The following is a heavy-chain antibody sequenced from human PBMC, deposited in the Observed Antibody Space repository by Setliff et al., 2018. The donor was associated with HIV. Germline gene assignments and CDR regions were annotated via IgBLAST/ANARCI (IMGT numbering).Heavy chain of an antibody. Sequence: PSETLSLTCTVSGGSISGYHWNWLRQTPGKGLEWIGYIYTSGSTNYNPSLKSRVTMSVDTSKNQFSLKLSSVTAADTAVYYCARNLRASVLDYMDVWGKGTTVTVSS. CDR3: ARNLRASVLDYMDV. CDR2: IYTSGST. CDR1: GGSISGYH. J-gene: IGHJ6*03. D-gene: IGHD2-8*01. V-gene: IGHV4-4*09.